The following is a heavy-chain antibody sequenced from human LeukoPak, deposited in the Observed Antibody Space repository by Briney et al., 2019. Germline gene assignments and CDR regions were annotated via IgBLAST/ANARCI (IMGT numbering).Heavy chain of an antibody. CDR2: IYYSGST. CDR1: GGSFSGYY. J-gene: IGHJ6*02. Sequence: SETLSLTCAVYGGSFSGYYWSWIRQPPGKGLEWIGSIYYSGSTYYNPSLKSRVTISVDTSKNQFSLKLSSVTAADTAVYYCASSSRSGYYYYYYYYGMDVWGQGTTVTVSS. V-gene: IGHV4-34*01. CDR3: ASSSRSGYYYYYYYYGMDV. D-gene: IGHD3-22*01.